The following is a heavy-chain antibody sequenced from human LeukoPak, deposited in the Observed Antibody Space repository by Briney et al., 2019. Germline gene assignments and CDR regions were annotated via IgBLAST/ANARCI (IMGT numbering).Heavy chain of an antibody. Sequence: ETLSLTCSVSGGSIRNYYWSWIRQPPGKGLEWIGEINHSGSTNYNPSLKSRVTISVDTSKNQFSLKLSSVTAADTAVYYCAREDFWSGLNDYWGQGTLVTVSS. CDR1: GGSIRNYY. CDR3: AREDFWSGLNDY. V-gene: IGHV4-34*01. CDR2: INHSGST. J-gene: IGHJ4*02. D-gene: IGHD3-3*01.